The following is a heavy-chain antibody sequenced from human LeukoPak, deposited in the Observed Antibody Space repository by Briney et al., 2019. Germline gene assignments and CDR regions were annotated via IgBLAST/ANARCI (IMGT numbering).Heavy chain of an antibody. CDR3: ARDRYYDFWSGYYRAFDY. V-gene: IGHV1-24*01. J-gene: IGHJ4*02. CDR1: GYTLTELS. CDR2: FDPEDGET. D-gene: IGHD3-3*01. Sequence: ASVKVSCKVSGYTLTELSMHWVRQAPGKGLEWMGGFDPEDGETIYAQKFQGRVTMTEDTSTDTAYMELSRLRSDDTAVYYCARDRYYDFWSGYYRAFDYWGQGTLVTVSS.